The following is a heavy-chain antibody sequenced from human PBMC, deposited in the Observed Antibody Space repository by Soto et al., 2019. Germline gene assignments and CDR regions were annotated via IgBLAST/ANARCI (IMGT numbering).Heavy chain of an antibody. V-gene: IGHV3-30*18. CDR1: GFTFSSYG. CDR2: ISYDGSNK. Sequence: QEQLVESGGGVVQPGRSLSLSCAASGFTFSSYGMHWVRQAPGKGLEWVAVISYDGSNKYYEDSVKGRFTISRDNSKNTLYLQMNSLRAEDTAVYYCAKDLEGGMILFHSYGVDVWGQGTTVTVSS. D-gene: IGHD2-21*01. CDR3: AKDLEGGMILFHSYGVDV. J-gene: IGHJ6*02.